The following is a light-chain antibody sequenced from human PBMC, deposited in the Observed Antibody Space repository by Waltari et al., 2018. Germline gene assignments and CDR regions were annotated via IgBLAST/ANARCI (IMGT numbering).Light chain of an antibody. Sequence: QSALTQPASVSGSPGQSITISCSGAHSDVGVYTYVSWYQQHPGKAPKPLIYDVYYRPSGVSIRFSGSKSGNTSSLTISGLQPEDEADYYCSSYTLTTTVFGGGTKVTVL. CDR2: DVY. V-gene: IGLV2-14*03. J-gene: IGLJ2*01. CDR1: HSDVGVYTY. CDR3: SSYTLTTTV.